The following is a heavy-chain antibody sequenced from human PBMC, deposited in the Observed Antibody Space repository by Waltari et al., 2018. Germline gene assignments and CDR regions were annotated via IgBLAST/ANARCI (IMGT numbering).Heavy chain of an antibody. D-gene: IGHD6-6*01. CDR1: YSISSGYY. CDR2: IYHSGST. V-gene: IGHV4-38-2*01. J-gene: IGHJ5*02. CDR3: ARTIAAQNWFDP. Sequence: YSISSGYYWGWIRQPPGKGLEWIGSIYHSGSTYYNPSLKSRVTISVDTSKNQFSLKLSSVTAADTAVYYCARTIAAQNWFDPWGQGTLVTVSS.